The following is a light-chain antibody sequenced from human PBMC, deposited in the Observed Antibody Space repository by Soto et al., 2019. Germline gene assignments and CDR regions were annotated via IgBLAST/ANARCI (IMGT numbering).Light chain of an antibody. CDR2: WAS. V-gene: IGKV4-1*01. CDR3: QHYYSTPPT. J-gene: IGKJ1*01. Sequence: IVMTQSPDSLAVSLGERATINCKSSQSVLYSSTNNNYLAWYQQKPGHPPKLLIYWASTRESGVPDRFSGRGSGTDFTLSISSLQAEDVAVYYCQHYYSTPPTFGQGTRVEIK. CDR1: QSVLYSSTNNNY.